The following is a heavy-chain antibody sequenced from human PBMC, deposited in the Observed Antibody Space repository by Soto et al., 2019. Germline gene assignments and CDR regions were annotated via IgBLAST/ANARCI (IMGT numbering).Heavy chain of an antibody. CDR2: ISGSGGST. D-gene: IGHD6-19*01. J-gene: IGHJ5*02. CDR3: AKDALLYSSGWYWFDP. V-gene: IGHV3-23*01. Sequence: PGGSLRLSCAASGFTFSSYAMSWVRQAPGKGLEWVSAISGSGGSTYYADSVKGRFTISRDNSKNTLYLQMNSLRAEDTAVYYCAKDALLYSSGWYWFDPWGQGTLVTVSS. CDR1: GFTFSSYA.